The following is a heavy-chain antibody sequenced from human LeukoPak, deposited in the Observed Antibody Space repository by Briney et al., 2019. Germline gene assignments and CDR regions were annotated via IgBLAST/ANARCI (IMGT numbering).Heavy chain of an antibody. CDR2: VYSGGPT. Sequence: GGSLRLSCAASGFTVSSNYMTWVRQAPGKGLEWVSVVYSGGPTYYSDSVKGRFTISRDNSKNTLFLQMSSLRAEDTAVYYCARDLGSASNAFDIWGQGTMVTVSS. D-gene: IGHD3-10*01. V-gene: IGHV3-66*01. CDR3: ARDLGSASNAFDI. CDR1: GFTVSSNY. J-gene: IGHJ3*02.